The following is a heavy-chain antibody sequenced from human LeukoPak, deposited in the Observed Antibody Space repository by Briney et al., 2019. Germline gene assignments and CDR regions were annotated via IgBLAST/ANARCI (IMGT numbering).Heavy chain of an antibody. CDR3: ARGGYGAHMG. Sequence: LPGGSLRLSCAASKFTFSDYEMNWVRQAPGKGLEWLSFISSTGITIYYAESVKGRFTISRDNAKNTVSLQMSSLRAEDTALYYCARGGYGAHMGWGQGTLVTVSS. J-gene: IGHJ4*02. CDR2: ISSTGITI. D-gene: IGHD4-17*01. V-gene: IGHV3-48*03. CDR1: KFTFSDYE.